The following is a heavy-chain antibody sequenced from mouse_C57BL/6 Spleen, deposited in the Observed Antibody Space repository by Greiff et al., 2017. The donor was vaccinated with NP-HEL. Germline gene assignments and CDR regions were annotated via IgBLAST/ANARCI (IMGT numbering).Heavy chain of an antibody. CDR1: GYTFTSYW. CDR2: IDPNSGGT. J-gene: IGHJ1*03. Sequence: QVQLKQSGAELVKPGASVKLSCKASGYTFTSYWMHWVKQRPGRGLEWIGRIDPNSGGTKYNEKFKSKATLTVDKPSSTAYMQRSSLTSEDSAVYYCARWGQYGSSYDWYFDVWGTGTTVTVSS. D-gene: IGHD1-1*01. CDR3: ARWGQYGSSYDWYFDV. V-gene: IGHV1-72*01.